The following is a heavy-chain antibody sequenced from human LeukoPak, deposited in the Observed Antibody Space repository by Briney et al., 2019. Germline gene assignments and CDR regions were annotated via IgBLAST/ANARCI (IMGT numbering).Heavy chain of an antibody. V-gene: IGHV1-2*02. CDR3: ARHGETNYYDSSGYYFDY. CDR2: INPNSGGT. D-gene: IGHD3-22*01. J-gene: IGHJ4*02. CDR1: GYTFTGYY. Sequence: ASVKVSCKASGYTFTGYYMHWVRQAPGQGLEWMGWINPNSGGTNYAQKFQGRVTMTRDTSISTAYMELSRLSSVTAADTAVYYCARHGETNYYDSSGYYFDYWGQGTLVTVS.